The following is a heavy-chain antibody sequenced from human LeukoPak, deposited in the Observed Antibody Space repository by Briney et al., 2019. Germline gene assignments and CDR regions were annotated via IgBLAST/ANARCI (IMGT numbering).Heavy chain of an antibody. CDR2: IRSDGSNK. CDR1: RFSFSSYG. Sequence: PGGSLRLSCAGSRFSFSSYGMHWVRQAPGKGLEWMAFIRSDGSNKYYADSVKGRFTISRDNSKNTLYLQMNSLRAEDTAVYYCARVMSRSVGATQYYNYYMDVWGKGTTVTISS. J-gene: IGHJ6*03. V-gene: IGHV3-30*02. CDR3: ARVMSRSVGATQYYNYYMDV. D-gene: IGHD1-26*01.